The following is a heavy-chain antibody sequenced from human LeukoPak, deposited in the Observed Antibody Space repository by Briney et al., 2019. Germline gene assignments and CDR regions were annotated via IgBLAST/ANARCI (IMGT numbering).Heavy chain of an antibody. D-gene: IGHD3-22*01. J-gene: IGHJ5*02. Sequence: GGSLRLSCAASGFTFSSYAMGWVRQAPGKGLEWVSVVSGSGGSTYYADSVKGRFTIFRDNSKNTLYLQMNSLRAEDTAVYYCAKDRLLFLEKKYDYSWFDPWGQGTLVTVSS. V-gene: IGHV3-23*01. CDR2: VSGSGGST. CDR3: AKDRLLFLEKKYDYSWFDP. CDR1: GFTFSSYA.